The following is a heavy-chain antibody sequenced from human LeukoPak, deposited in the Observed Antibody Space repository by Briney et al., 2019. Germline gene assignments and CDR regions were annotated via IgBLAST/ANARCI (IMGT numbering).Heavy chain of an antibody. V-gene: IGHV3-15*01. CDR2: IKSKTDGGTT. J-gene: IGHJ4*02. D-gene: IGHD3-3*01. CDR1: GFTFSNAW. CDR3: TTSRAYYDFWSGYYRVDDY. Sequence: GGSLRLSCAASGFTFSNAWMSWVRQAPGKGLEWVGRIKSKTDGGTTDYAAPVKGRFTTSRDDSKNTLYLQMNSLKTEDTAVYYCTTSRAYYDFWSGYYRVDDYWGQGTLVTVSS.